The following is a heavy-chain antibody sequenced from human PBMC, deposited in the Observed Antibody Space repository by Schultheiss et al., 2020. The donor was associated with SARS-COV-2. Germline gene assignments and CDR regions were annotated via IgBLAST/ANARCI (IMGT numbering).Heavy chain of an antibody. D-gene: IGHD6-19*01. CDR1: GFTFSDYY. CDR2: ISYDGSNK. V-gene: IGHV3-30-3*01. CDR3: AREGSSGLYYYYYGMDV. Sequence: GGSLRLSCAASGFTFSDYYMSWIRQAPGKGLEWVAVISYDGSNKYYADSVKGRFTISRDNSKNTLYLQMNSLRAEDTAVYYCAREGSSGLYYYYYGMDVWGQGTTVTVSS. J-gene: IGHJ6*02.